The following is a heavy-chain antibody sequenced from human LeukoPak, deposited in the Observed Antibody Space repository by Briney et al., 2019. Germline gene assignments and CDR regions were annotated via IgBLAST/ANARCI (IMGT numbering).Heavy chain of an antibody. Sequence: KSGGSLRLSCAASGFTFSSYSMNWVRQAPGKGLEWVSSISSSSSYIYYADSVKGRFTISRDNAKNSLYLQMNSLRAEDTAVYYCARDSTDSYYDFWSGSQNYGMDVWGQGTTVTVSS. D-gene: IGHD3-3*01. J-gene: IGHJ6*02. CDR2: ISSSSSYI. CDR3: ARDSTDSYYDFWSGSQNYGMDV. CDR1: GFTFSSYS. V-gene: IGHV3-21*01.